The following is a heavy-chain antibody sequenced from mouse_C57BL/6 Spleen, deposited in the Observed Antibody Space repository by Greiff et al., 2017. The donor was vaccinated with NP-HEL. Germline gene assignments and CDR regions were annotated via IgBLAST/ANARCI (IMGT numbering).Heavy chain of an antibody. V-gene: IGHV1-31*01. CDR2: IYPYNGVS. D-gene: IGHD3-2*02. J-gene: IGHJ4*01. CDR1: GYSFTGYY. CDR3: ARLDIDSSGPYYAMDY. Sequence: EVKLMESGPELVKPGASVKISCKASGYSFTGYYMHWVKQSHGNILDWIGYIYPYNGVSSYNQKFKGKATLTVDKSSSTAYMELRSLTSEDSAVYYCARLDIDSSGPYYAMDYWGQGTSVTVSS.